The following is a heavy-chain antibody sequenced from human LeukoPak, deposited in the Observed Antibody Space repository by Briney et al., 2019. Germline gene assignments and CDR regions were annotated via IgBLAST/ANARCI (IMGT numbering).Heavy chain of an antibody. CDR1: GYTFSGFG. V-gene: IGHV1-18*01. D-gene: IGHD4-11*01. CDR3: SRSYYSSSWYYFDL. J-gene: IGHJ4*02. CDR2: IKIGEGTT. Sequence: ASEKVSCKASGYTFSGFGITWVRQAPGQGPEWMGWIKIGEGTTHSAQKFQDRVSMTRDRSSNTAFLELRSLRSDDTAVYFCSRSYYSSSWYYFDLWGQGTLVTVSS.